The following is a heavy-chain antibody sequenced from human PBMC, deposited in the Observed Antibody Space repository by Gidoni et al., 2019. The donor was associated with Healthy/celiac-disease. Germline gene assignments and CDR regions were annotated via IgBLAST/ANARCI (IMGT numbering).Heavy chain of an antibody. J-gene: IGHJ4*02. CDR1: GFTYSNYC. CDR2: INEDGSHI. D-gene: IGHD3-10*01. Sequence: EVQRVASGGGLVQPGESLRPSCVASGFTYSNYCMHWVRQAPGMRLVWVSRINEDGSHISYADSVKGRFTISRDDAKNTLYLQMNSLRADDTGVYYCVRDLILMETPGDDLDYWGQGTLVTVSS. CDR3: VRDLILMETPGDDLDY. V-gene: IGHV3-74*01.